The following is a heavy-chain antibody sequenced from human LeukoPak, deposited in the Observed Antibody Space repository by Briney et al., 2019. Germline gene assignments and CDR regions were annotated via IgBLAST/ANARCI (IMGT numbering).Heavy chain of an antibody. CDR3: AKPPKHGSYSDCYFDY. J-gene: IGHJ4*02. D-gene: IGHD1-26*01. CDR2: ISYDGSNK. V-gene: IGHV3-30*04. CDR1: GFTFSSYA. Sequence: PGRSLRLSCAASGFTFSSYAMHWVRQAPGKGLEWVAVISYDGSNKYYADSVKGRFTISRDNSKNTLYLQMNSLRAEDTAVYYCAKPPKHGSYSDCYFDYWGQGTLVTVSS.